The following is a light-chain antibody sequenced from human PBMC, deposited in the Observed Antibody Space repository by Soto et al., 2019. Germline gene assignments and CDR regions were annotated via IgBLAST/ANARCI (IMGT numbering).Light chain of an antibody. Sequence: DIHLTQSPSFLSASVGDRVTLTCLASQGISTYLAWYQQKPGKAPNLLIYTASTLQTGVPSRFSGSAFGTEFTLTISSLQPEDFATYYCQQLAGFPITFGQGTRLEIK. CDR2: TAS. V-gene: IGKV1-9*01. CDR3: QQLAGFPIT. CDR1: QGISTY. J-gene: IGKJ5*01.